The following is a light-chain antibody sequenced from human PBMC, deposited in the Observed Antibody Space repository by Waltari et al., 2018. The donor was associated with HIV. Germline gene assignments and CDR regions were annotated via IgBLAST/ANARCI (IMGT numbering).Light chain of an antibody. Sequence: EIVLTQSPGTLSLSPGERATLSCRASQSASSGYLAWYQQKPGQAPRLLISGASRRATGIPDRFSGSGSGTDFTLTISRLEPEDFAVYYCQQYGSSPFTFGPGTKVHIK. V-gene: IGKV3-20*01. J-gene: IGKJ3*01. CDR2: GAS. CDR1: QSASSGY. CDR3: QQYGSSPFT.